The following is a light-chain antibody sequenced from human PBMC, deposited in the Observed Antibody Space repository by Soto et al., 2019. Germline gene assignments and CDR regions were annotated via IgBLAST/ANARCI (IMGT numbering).Light chain of an antibody. J-gene: IGKJ4*01. CDR1: QGISSA. Sequence: AIQLIQSPSSLSASVGDRVTITCRASQGISSALAWYQQKPGKAPKLLIYDASSLESGVPSRFSGSGSGTDFTLTISSLQPEDFATYYCQQFNSYPPLTFGGGTKVEIK. V-gene: IGKV1-13*02. CDR3: QQFNSYPPLT. CDR2: DAS.